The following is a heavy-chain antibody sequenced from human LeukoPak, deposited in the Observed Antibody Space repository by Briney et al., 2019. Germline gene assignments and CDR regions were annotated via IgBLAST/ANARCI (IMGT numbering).Heavy chain of an antibody. J-gene: IGHJ4*02. CDR1: GYTFTGYY. D-gene: IGHD3-10*01. V-gene: IGHV1-2*02. CDR2: INPNSGGT. Sequence: ASVKVSCKGSGYTFTGYYMHWVRQAPGQGLEWMGWINPNSGGTNYAQKFQGRVTMTRDTSISTAYMELSRLRSDDTAVYYCARDFNYYGSGSFPDYWGQGTLVTVSS. CDR3: ARDFNYYGSGSFPDY.